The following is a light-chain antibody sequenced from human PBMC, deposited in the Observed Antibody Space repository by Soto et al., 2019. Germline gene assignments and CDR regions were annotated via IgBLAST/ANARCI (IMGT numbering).Light chain of an antibody. CDR3: SSSTSSSTLV. J-gene: IGLJ2*01. V-gene: IGLV2-14*01. CDR1: SSDVGGYNY. Sequence: QSALTQPASVSGSPGQSITISCTGTSSDVGGYNYVSWYQQHPGKAPKLMIYDVNNRPSGVSNRLSGSKSGNTASLTISGLQAEDEADYYCSSSTSSSTLVFGGGTKLTVL. CDR2: DVN.